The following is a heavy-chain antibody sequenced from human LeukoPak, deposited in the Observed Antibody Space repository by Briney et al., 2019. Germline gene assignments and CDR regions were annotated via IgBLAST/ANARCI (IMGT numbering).Heavy chain of an antibody. CDR3: ARARYLSYCSSTSCYYNWFDP. V-gene: IGHV6-1*01. J-gene: IGHJ5*02. CDR2: TYYRSKWYN. CDR1: GDSVSSNSAA. D-gene: IGHD2-2*01. Sequence: SQTLPLTCAISGDSVSSNSAAWNWIRQSPSRGLEWLGRTYYRSKWYNDYAVSVKSRITINPDTSKNQFSLQLNSVTPEDTAVYYCARARYLSYCSSTSCYYNWFDPWGQGTLVTVSS.